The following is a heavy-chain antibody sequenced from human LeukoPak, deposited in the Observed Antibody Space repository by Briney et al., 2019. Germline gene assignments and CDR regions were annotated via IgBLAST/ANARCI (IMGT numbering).Heavy chain of an antibody. CDR3: ARDQHGNFDY. CDR2: GSDDGK. Sequence: GSDDGKYYADSVRGRFTISRDNSRNTMYLQMNSLRAEDTAVYYCARDQHGNFDYWGQGTLVTVSS. V-gene: IGHV3-23*01. J-gene: IGHJ4*02.